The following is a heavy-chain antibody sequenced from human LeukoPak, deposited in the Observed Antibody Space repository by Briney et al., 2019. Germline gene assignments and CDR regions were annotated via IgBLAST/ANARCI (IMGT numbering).Heavy chain of an antibody. D-gene: IGHD6-13*01. J-gene: IGHJ6*04. Sequence: PGGSLRLSCAASGFTFSSYWMHWVRQAPGKGLVWVSRINSDGSSTSYADSVKGRLTISRDNAKNTLYLQMNSLRAEDTAVYYCARVEQQLWRDYYYYGMDVWGKGTTVTVSS. CDR1: GFTFSSYW. V-gene: IGHV3-74*01. CDR3: ARVEQQLWRDYYYYGMDV. CDR2: INSDGSST.